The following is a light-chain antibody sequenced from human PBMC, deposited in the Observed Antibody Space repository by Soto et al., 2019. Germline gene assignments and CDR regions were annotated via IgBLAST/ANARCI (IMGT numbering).Light chain of an antibody. CDR2: SHD. CDR1: SSNIGAGFD. J-gene: IGLJ3*02. V-gene: IGLV1-40*01. Sequence: QSVLTQPPSVSGAPGQRVTISCTGSSSNIGAGFDVHWYHQIAGTAPKLLIYSHDQRPSGVPDRISASRSGTAASLAISGLRSEDEAFYYCAAWDDSLNAWVFGGGTKLTVL. CDR3: AAWDDSLNAWV.